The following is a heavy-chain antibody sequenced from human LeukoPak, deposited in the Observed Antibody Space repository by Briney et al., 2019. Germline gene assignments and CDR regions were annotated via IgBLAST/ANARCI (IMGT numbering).Heavy chain of an antibody. D-gene: IGHD3-10*01. CDR2: IYSGGST. CDR1: GFTFSSYS. V-gene: IGHV3-53*01. J-gene: IGHJ4*02. CDR3: ARDRGSGSYRYFDY. Sequence: GGSLRLSCAASGFTFSSYSMNWVRQAPGKGLEWVSVIYSGGSTYYADSVKGRFTISRDNSKNTLYLQMNSLRAEDTAVYYCARDRGSGSYRYFDYWGQGTLVTVSS.